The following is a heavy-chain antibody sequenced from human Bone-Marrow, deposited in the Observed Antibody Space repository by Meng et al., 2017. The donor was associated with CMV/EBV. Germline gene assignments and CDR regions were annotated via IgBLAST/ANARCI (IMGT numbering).Heavy chain of an antibody. V-gene: IGHV6-1*01. D-gene: IGHD3-3*01. CDR3: AREGYDFSIY. Sequence: SQTPSLTLAISGDSVSSNSAAWNWIRQSPSRCLGWLGRTYYRSKWYNDYAVSVKSRITINPDTSKNKCSLQLNSVNPEDTAVYYCAREGYDFSIYWGQGTLVTVSS. J-gene: IGHJ4*02. CDR2: TYYRSKWYN. CDR1: GDSVSSNSAA.